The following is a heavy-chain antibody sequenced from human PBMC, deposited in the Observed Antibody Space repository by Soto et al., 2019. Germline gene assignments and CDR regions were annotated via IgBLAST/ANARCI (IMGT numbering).Heavy chain of an antibody. V-gene: IGHV1-18*04. CDR1: GYTFTHYG. D-gene: IGHD2-21*01. CDR3: ARDVPATAELLWDY. J-gene: IGHJ4*02. Sequence: QVHLVQSGGEVKKSGASVKVSCKASGYTFTHYGISWVRQAPGQGLEWMGWISAYNGNTYYTQKVQGRVTMTTDTSTNTAYMELRSLRSDDTAVYYCARDVPATAELLWDYWGQGTLVTVSS. CDR2: ISAYNGNT.